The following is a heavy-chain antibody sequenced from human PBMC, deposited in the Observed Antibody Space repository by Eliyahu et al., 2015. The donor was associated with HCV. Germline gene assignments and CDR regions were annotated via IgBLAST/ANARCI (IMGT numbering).Heavy chain of an antibody. V-gene: IGHV1-18*01. CDR1: GYTFNXFG. CDR3: ARDYWTGYYQYDS. J-gene: IGHJ5*01. D-gene: IGHD3/OR15-3a*01. CDR2: ISYNGYT. Sequence: QVQLVQSGAEVKKPGASVKVSCKASGYTFNXFGIGWVRQAPGQGLEWXXWISYNGYTDYAQKFQGRVTMTTETSASTAYMELRSLRSDDTAVYYCARDYWTGYYQYDSWGQGTLVTVSS.